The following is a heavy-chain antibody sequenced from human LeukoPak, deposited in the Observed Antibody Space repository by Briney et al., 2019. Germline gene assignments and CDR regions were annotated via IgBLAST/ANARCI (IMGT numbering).Heavy chain of an antibody. CDR2: MSSSGTKI. CDR1: GFTFSSYE. V-gene: IGHV3-48*03. J-gene: IGHJ1*01. CDR3: ARALDLQH. Sequence: GGSLRLSCAASGFTFSSYEMNWVRQAPGKGLEWVSYMSSSGTKIYYADSVKGRITISRDNAKNSLYLQMNSLRVEDTGVYYCARALDLQHWGQGTLVTVSS.